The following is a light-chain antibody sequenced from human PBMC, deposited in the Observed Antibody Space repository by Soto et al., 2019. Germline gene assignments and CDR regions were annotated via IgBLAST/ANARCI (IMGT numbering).Light chain of an antibody. CDR3: SSYTSSNIYV. CDR1: SSDVGGFNY. V-gene: IGLV2-14*01. Sequence: QSALTQPASVSGSPGQSITISCTGTSSDVGGFNYVSWYQQHPDKAPKLMIYEVGDRPSGVSNRFSGSKSGNTASLTISGLQAEDEADYYCSSYTSSNIYVFGTGTKLTVL. CDR2: EVG. J-gene: IGLJ1*01.